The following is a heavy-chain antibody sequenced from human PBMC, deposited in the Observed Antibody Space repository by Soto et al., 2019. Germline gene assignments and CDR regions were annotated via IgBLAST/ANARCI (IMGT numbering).Heavy chain of an antibody. CDR3: ARGRNGMDV. CDR1: GYTLTVYY. J-gene: IGHJ6*02. V-gene: IGHV1-2*04. Sequence: ASVKVHCTASGYTLTVYYMHWVRQDPGQGLEWMGWINPNSGGTNYAQKFQGCVTMTTNTSISTAYMELSSLSSEDTAVYYCARGRNGMDVWGQGTTVTVSS. CDR2: INPNSGGT.